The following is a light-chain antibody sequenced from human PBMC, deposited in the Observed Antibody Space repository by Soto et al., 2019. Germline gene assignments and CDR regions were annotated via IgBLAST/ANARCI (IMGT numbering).Light chain of an antibody. Sequence: QSALTQPASVSGSPGQSITISCTGTSSDVGGYNYVSWYQQHPGKAPKLIIFDVTTRPSEISNRFSGSKSGSTASLTISGLQAEDEADYYCSSYTSSSTLVVFGGGTKVTVL. CDR2: DVT. V-gene: IGLV2-14*01. CDR3: SSYTSSSTLVV. J-gene: IGLJ2*01. CDR1: SSDVGGYNY.